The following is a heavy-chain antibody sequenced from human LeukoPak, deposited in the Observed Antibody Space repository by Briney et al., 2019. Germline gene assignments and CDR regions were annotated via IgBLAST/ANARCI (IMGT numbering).Heavy chain of an antibody. V-gene: IGHV3-30*03. CDR2: ISYDESNK. J-gene: IGHJ3*02. D-gene: IGHD1-1*01. Sequence: GGSLRLSCAASGFTFSNYDMHWVRQAPGKGLQWVAAISYDESNKFYVESVKGRFTISRDDSKNTVYLQMNSLRAEDTAVYYCARWTNFHAFDIWGQGTLVTVSS. CDR1: GFTFSNYD. CDR3: ARWTNFHAFDI.